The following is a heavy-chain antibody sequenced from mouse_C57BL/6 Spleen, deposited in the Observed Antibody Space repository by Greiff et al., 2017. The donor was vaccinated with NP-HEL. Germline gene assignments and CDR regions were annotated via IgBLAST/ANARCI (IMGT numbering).Heavy chain of an antibody. D-gene: IGHD4-1*01. CDR3: GRRGVGNWDDAMDD. V-gene: IGHV5-16*01. CDR2: INYDGSST. Sequence: EVKLMESEGGLVQPGSSMKLSCTASGFTFSDYYMAWVRQVPEKGLEWVANINYDGSSTYYLDPLKSRFIISRDNAKNILYLQMSSLKSEDTATYYCGRRGVGNWDDAMDDWGKGTSVTVSS. J-gene: IGHJ4*01. CDR1: GFTFSDYY.